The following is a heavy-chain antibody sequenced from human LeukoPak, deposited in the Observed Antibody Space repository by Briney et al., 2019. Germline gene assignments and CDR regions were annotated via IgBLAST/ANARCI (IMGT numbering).Heavy chain of an antibody. Sequence: SETLSLTCAVYGGSFSGYYWSWIRQPPGKGLEWIGEINHSGSTNYNPSLKSRVTISVDTSKNQFSLKLSSVTAADTAVYYCARDTYYYDSGGYEYYFDYWGKGTLVTVSS. CDR3: ARDTYYYDSGGYEYYFDY. J-gene: IGHJ4*02. V-gene: IGHV4-34*01. CDR2: INHSGST. D-gene: IGHD3-22*01. CDR1: GGSFSGYY.